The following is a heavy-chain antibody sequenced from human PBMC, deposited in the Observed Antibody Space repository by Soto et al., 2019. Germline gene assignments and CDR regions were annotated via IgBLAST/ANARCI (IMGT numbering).Heavy chain of an antibody. J-gene: IGHJ5*02. D-gene: IGHD2-15*01. V-gene: IGHV5-51*01. CDR1: GYSFTSYW. CDR2: IYPGDSDT. CDR3: ARLLVPLYCSGGSCYSGWFDP. Sequence: PGESLKISCKGSGYSFTSYWIGWVRQMPGKGLEWMGIIYPGDSDTRHSPSFQGQVTISADKSISTAYLQWSSLKASDTAMYYCARLLVPLYCSGGSCYSGWFDPWGQGTLVTVSS.